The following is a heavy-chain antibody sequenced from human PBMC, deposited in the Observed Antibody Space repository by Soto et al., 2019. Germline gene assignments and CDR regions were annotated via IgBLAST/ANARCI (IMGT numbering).Heavy chain of an antibody. Sequence: TLSLTCRFSGFSLTTSGVGVGWIRQSPGKAPEWLALIYWDDDKRYSASLKSRLTITKDTSKNQVVLTVSDLDPTDTATYYCAHRVLRTVFGLVTTTAIYSDFWGQGTPVTDSS. D-gene: IGHD3-3*01. CDR3: AHRVLRTVFGLVTTTAIYSDF. V-gene: IGHV2-5*02. CDR1: GFSLTTSGVG. J-gene: IGHJ4*02. CDR2: IYWDDDK.